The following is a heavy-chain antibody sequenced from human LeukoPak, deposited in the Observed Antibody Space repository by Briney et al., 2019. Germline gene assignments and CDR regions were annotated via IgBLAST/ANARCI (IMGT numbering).Heavy chain of an antibody. CDR3: ARRYCSSTSCLFDY. CDR1: GFTFSSYA. D-gene: IGHD2-2*01. CDR2: ISGSGGST. V-gene: IGHV3-23*01. J-gene: IGHJ4*02. Sequence: GGSLRLSCAASGFTFSSYAMSWVRQAPGKGLEWVSAISGSGGSTYYADSVKGRFTISRDNAKNSLYLQMNSLRAEDTAVYYCARRYCSSTSCLFDYWGQGTLVTVSS.